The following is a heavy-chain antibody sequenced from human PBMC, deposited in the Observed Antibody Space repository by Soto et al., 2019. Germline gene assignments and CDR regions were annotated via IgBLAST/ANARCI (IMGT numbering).Heavy chain of an antibody. D-gene: IGHD6-19*01. CDR2: GYYSGST. V-gene: IGHV4-59*05. Sequence: SETLSLTCTVSGGSISSYYWSWIREPPGKGLEWIGSGYYSGSTYYNPSLKSRVTISVDTSKNQFSLKLSSVTAADTAVYYCTRQWLDPYYFDYWGQGTLVTVSS. CDR3: TRQWLDPYYFDY. CDR1: GGSISSYY. J-gene: IGHJ4*02.